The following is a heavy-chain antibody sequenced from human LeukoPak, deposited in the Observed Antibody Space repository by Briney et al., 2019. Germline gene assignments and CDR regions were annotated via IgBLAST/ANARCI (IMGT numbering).Heavy chain of an antibody. CDR2: IYYGGST. V-gene: IGHV4-59*12. CDR3: ARGGGAFDI. Sequence: SETQSLTCTVSGGSISSYYWTWIRQPPGRGLEWIGYIYYGGSTNYNPSLKSRVTISVDTSKNQFSLKLRSVTAADTAVYYCARGGGAFDIWGHGTMVTVSS. CDR1: GGSISSYY. J-gene: IGHJ3*02.